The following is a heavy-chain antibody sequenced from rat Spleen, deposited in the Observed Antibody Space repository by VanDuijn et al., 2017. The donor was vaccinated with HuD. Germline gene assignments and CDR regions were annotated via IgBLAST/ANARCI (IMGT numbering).Heavy chain of an antibody. J-gene: IGHJ2*01. CDR2: ISHDGSTT. CDR3: ARRGILRPIGGYFDY. V-gene: IGHV5-29*01. Sequence: EVQLVESDGGLVQPGRSLKLSCAASGFTFSDYYMAWVRQAPTKGLEWVATISHDGSTTYYRDSVKGRFTISRDNAKSTLYLQMDSLRSEDTATYYCARRGILRPIGGYFDYWGQGVMVTVSS. D-gene: IGHD1-6*01. CDR1: GFTFSDYY.